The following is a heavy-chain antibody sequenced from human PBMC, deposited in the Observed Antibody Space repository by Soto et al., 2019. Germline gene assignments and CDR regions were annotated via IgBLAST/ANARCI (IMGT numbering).Heavy chain of an antibody. CDR2: IYWDDDK. CDR1: EFSLSTSGVG. Sequence: PTLVNPTQTLTLTCTFSEFSLSTSGVGVGWIRQPPGMALEWLALIYWDDDKRYSPSLKSRLTITKDTSKNQVVLTMTHMDPVDTATYYCARGGWTTYYSPFFDYWGQGTLVTSPQ. CDR3: ARGGWTTYYSPFFDY. D-gene: IGHD3-10*01. V-gene: IGHV2-5*02. J-gene: IGHJ4*02.